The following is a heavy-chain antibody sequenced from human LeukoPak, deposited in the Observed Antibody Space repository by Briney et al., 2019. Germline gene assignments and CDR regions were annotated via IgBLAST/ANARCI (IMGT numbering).Heavy chain of an antibody. D-gene: IGHD3-9*01. J-gene: IGHJ4*02. CDR2: INHRGST. V-gene: IGHV4-34*01. Sequence: SETLSLTCAVYGGSFRGYYWSWIRQPPGKGLEWIGEINHRGSTKYIPSLKSRVTISVGTSKNQFSLNLRSATAADTAVYYCARGDILTGYSYWGQGTLVTVSS. CDR3: ARGDILTGYSY. CDR1: GGSFRGYY.